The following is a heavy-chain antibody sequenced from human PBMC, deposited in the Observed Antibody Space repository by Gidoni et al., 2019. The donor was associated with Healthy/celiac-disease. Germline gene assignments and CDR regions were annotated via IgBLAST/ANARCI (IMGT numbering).Heavy chain of an antibody. CDR2: IRSKANSYAT. V-gene: IGHV3-73*02. J-gene: IGHJ4*02. Sequence: EVQLVESGGGLVQPGGSLKLSCAASGFTFSGSAMHWVRQASGKGLEWVGRIRSKANSYATAYAASVKGRFTISRDDSKNTAYLQMNSLKTEDTAVYYCTSTFGYGSGSYYDYWGQGTLVTVSS. D-gene: IGHD3-10*01. CDR3: TSTFGYGSGSYYDY. CDR1: GFTFSGSA.